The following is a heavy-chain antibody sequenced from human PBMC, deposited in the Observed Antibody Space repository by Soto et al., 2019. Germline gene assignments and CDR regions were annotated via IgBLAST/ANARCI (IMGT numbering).Heavy chain of an antibody. Sequence: PGESLKISCKGSGYSFTIYWIGWVRQMPGKGLEWMGIIYPGDSDTRYSPSFQGQVAISADKSISTAYLQWSSLKASDTAMYYCAKDRQDHNSVWDPFDIWGQGTMVTVSS. D-gene: IGHD2-21*01. CDR1: GYSFTIYW. J-gene: IGHJ3*02. CDR3: AKDRQDHNSVWDPFDI. V-gene: IGHV5-51*01. CDR2: IYPGDSDT.